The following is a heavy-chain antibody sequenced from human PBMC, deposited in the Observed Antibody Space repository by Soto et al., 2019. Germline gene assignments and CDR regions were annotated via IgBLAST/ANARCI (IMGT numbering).Heavy chain of an antibody. J-gene: IGHJ4*02. CDR2: VSPSGNS. V-gene: IGHV4-31*06. D-gene: IGHD1-26*01. CDR3: VGRLRSISNYLES. CDR1: GDSISSATHY. Sequence: SETLSRTCTVSGDSISSATHYGNWIRQHPGKGLEWSGYVSPSGNSDYSPSLKSRGFRSVDTSKNLCSLKLSSVTAAATATSFGVGRLRSISNYLESCGRGPQVTVSS.